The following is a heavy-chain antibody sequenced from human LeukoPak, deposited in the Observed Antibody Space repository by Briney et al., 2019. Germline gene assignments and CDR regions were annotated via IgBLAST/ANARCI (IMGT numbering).Heavy chain of an antibody. V-gene: IGHV3-15*01. Sequence: PGGSLRLSCAASGFTFSNAWMSWVRQAPGKGLEWVGRIKSKTDGGTTDYAAPVKGRFTISRDDSKNTLYLQMNSLKTEDTAVYYCASCGYSYGDWYFDLWGRGTLVTVSS. CDR2: IKSKTDGGTT. CDR3: ASCGYSYGDWYFDL. CDR1: GFTFSNAW. D-gene: IGHD5-18*01. J-gene: IGHJ2*01.